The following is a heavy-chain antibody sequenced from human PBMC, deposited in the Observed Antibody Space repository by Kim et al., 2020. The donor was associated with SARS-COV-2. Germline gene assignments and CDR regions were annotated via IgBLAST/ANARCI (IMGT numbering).Heavy chain of an antibody. CDR2: IWYDGSNK. D-gene: IGHD3-22*01. Sequence: GGSLRLSCAASGFTFSSYGMHWVRQAPGKGLEWVAVIWYDGSNKYYADSVKGRFTISRDNSKNTLYLQMNSLRAEDTAVYYCAREKDSSGYYYGMDVWGQGTTVTASS. V-gene: IGHV3-33*01. CDR3: AREKDSSGYYYGMDV. J-gene: IGHJ6*02. CDR1: GFTFSSYG.